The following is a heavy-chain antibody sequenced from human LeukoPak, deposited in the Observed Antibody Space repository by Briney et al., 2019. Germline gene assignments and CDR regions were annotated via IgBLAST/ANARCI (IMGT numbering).Heavy chain of an antibody. Sequence: PSETLSLTCTVSGGSMSSYYWSWIRQSAGKGLEWSGGIFSSGSTNYNPSLKSRATMSVDMSKNQFSLTLSSVTAADTALYYCARGGYGNGWYLDYWGQGTLVTVSS. CDR1: GGSMSSYY. J-gene: IGHJ4*02. CDR2: IFSSGST. CDR3: ARGGYGNGWYLDY. D-gene: IGHD6-19*01. V-gene: IGHV4-4*07.